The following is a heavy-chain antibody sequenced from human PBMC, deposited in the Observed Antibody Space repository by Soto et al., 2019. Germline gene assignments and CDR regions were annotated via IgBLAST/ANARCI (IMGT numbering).Heavy chain of an antibody. CDR3: ARKRVATFYYNMDV. J-gene: IGHJ6*03. CDR1: GWPFSGYY. Sequence: QVQLQQWGAGLLKTSETLSLTCAVYGWPFSGYYWSWIRQPPGKGLEWIGEIIHSGTTNYNPSLKRRVTTSVDTSKNQFSRKLSSVTAADTAVYYCARKRVATFYYNMDVWGQGTTVTVSS. D-gene: IGHD5-12*01. CDR2: IIHSGTT. V-gene: IGHV4-34*12.